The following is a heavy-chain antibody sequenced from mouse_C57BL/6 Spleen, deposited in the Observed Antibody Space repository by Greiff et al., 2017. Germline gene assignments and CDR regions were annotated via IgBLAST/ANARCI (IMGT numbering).Heavy chain of an antibody. CDR1: GYTFTSYG. CDR3: ARPDGYYSFDY. V-gene: IGHV1-81*01. CDR2: IYPRSGNT. D-gene: IGHD2-3*01. J-gene: IGHJ2*01. Sequence: VQLQESGAELARPGASVKLSCKASGYTFTSYGISWVKQRTGQGLEWIGEIYPRSGNTYYNEKFKGKATLTADKSSSTAYMELRSLTSEDSAVYFCARPDGYYSFDYWGQGTTLTVSS.